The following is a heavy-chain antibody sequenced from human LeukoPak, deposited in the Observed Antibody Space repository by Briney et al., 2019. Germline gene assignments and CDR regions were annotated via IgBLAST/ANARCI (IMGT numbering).Heavy chain of an antibody. CDR1: GFTFSSYA. J-gene: IGHJ4*02. Sequence: PGGSLRLSCAASGFTFSSYAMHWVRQAPGKGPEWVAVISYDGSNKYYADSVKGRFTISRDNSKNTLYLQMNSLRAEDTAVYYCVVVAATIDYWGQGTLVTVSS. V-gene: IGHV3-30-3*01. D-gene: IGHD2-15*01. CDR3: VVVAATIDY. CDR2: ISYDGSNK.